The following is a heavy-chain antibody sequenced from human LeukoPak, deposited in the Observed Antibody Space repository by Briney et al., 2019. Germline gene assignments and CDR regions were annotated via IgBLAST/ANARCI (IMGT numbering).Heavy chain of an antibody. Sequence: GGSLRLSCAASGFTFDDYAMHWVRQAPGKGLEWVSGISWDSGSIGYADSVKGRFTISRDNAKNSLYLQMNSLRAEDTALYYCAKGNWFDPWGQGTLVTVSS. CDR2: ISWDSGSI. J-gene: IGHJ5*02. V-gene: IGHV3-9*01. CDR3: AKGNWFDP. CDR1: GFTFDDYA.